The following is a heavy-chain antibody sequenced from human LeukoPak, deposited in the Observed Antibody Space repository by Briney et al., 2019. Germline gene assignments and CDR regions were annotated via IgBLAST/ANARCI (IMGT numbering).Heavy chain of an antibody. CDR1: GGSISRYY. CDR2: IYYGGST. Sequence: SETLSLICTLSGGSISRYYWSWIRQPPGKGLEWIGYIYYGGSTNYNPSLKSRVTISVDTSKNQFSLKLTSMTAADTAVYYCARHSGDYWGQGTSPTVSS. D-gene: IGHD3-10*01. V-gene: IGHV4-59*08. J-gene: IGHJ4*02. CDR3: ARHSGDY.